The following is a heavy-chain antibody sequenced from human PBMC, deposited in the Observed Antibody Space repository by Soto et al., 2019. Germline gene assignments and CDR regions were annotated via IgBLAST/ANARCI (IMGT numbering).Heavy chain of an antibody. Sequence: GGSLRLSCATSGFTLSRCDMNWVRQAPGKGLEWVSFISSSASYMYYADSVKGRYTIYRDNSKKSLYLQMNSLRADDTAVYYCARECVDTVTSITIPFDYWGQGALVTVSS. CDR1: GFTLSRCD. J-gene: IGHJ4*02. CDR3: ARECVDTVTSITIPFDY. V-gene: IGHV3-21*01. D-gene: IGHD5-12*01. CDR2: ISSSASYM.